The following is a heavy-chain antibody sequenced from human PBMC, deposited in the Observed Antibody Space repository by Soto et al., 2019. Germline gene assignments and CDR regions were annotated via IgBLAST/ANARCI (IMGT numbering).Heavy chain of an antibody. CDR3: AKWSGYGDE. J-gene: IGHJ4*02. CDR1: GFTFSTYS. CDR2: LSGGGINT. V-gene: IGHV3-23*01. D-gene: IGHD5-12*01. Sequence: EVQLLESGGGLVQPGGSLRLSCAASGFTFSTYSMAWVRQAPGKGPEWVSGLSGGGINTFYADSVKGRFTISMDNSKNTVDLQMNSLRVEDTAVYYCAKWSGYGDEWGQGTLVTVSS.